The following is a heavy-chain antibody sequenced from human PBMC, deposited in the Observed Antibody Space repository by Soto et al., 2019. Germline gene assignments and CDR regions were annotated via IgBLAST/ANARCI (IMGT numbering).Heavy chain of an antibody. CDR2: ISSSSSYI. CDR3: ARKSGVAAAPNFDY. CDR1: GFTFSSYS. Sequence: EVQLVESGGGLVKPGGSLRLSCAASGFTFSSYSMNWVRQAPGKGLEWVSSISSSSSYIYYADSVKGIFTISRDNAKNSLYLQMNSLRAEDTAVYYCARKSGVAAAPNFDYWGQGTLVTVSS. D-gene: IGHD6-13*01. J-gene: IGHJ4*02. V-gene: IGHV3-21*01.